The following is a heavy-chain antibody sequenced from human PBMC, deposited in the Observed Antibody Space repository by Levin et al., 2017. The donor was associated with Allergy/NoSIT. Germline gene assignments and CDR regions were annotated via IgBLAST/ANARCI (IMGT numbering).Heavy chain of an antibody. J-gene: IGHJ6*03. V-gene: IGHV1-18*01. Sequence: PGGSLRLSCKASGYTFTSYGISWVRQAPGQGLEWMGWISGYNGNSNYAQKLQGRVTMTTDTSTSTAYMELRSLRSDDTAVYYCARAGSGSYDYYMDVWGKGTTVTVSS. CDR3: ARAGSGSYDYYMDV. CDR1: GYTFTSYG. CDR2: ISGYNGNS. D-gene: IGHD3-10*01.